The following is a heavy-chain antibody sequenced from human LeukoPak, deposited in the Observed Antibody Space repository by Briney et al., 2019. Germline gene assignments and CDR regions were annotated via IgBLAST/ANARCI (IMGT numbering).Heavy chain of an antibody. CDR3: ARQDTNFAYCGGDCQRPFDY. CDR2: ISSNGVNT. Sequence: GGSLRLSCAASGFTFSNYVMHWVRQAPGKGLEYVSSISSNGVNTYYANSVKGRFTISRDNSKNTLYLQMGSLRAEDKAVYYCARQDTNFAYCGGDCQRPFDYWGQGTLVTVSS. V-gene: IGHV3-64*01. J-gene: IGHJ4*02. CDR1: GFTFSNYV. D-gene: IGHD2-21*01.